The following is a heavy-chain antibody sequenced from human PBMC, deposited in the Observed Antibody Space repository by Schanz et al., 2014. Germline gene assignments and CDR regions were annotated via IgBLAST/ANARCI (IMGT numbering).Heavy chain of an antibody. CDR1: GGSISSGAYS. CDR2: IYSSGST. V-gene: IGHV4-30-4*07. J-gene: IGHJ6*02. D-gene: IGHD4-17*01. CDR3: ARDRGMTTSDYYYGMDV. Sequence: QVQLQESGPRLVKPSQTLSLTCTVSGGSISSGAYSWSWIRQPPGKRPEWIGYIYSSGSTYYNPSLKSRVSMPIDTSKNQFSLKLSSVPAADTAVYYCARDRGMTTSDYYYGMDVWGQGTTVTVSS.